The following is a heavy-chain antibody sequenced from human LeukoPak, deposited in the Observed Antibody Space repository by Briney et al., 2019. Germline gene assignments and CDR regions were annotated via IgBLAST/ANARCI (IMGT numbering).Heavy chain of an antibody. V-gene: IGHV1-46*01. Sequence: ASVTVSCKTSGYTFTTFYMHWVRQAPGQGLEWMGMINCSGGRTTYAQRFQGRVTMTRDTSTSTAYMELSSLRSEDTAVYYCAREMEWSQYHVGDYWGQGTLVTVSS. D-gene: IGHD3-3*01. CDR1: GYTFTTFY. CDR3: AREMEWSQYHVGDY. CDR2: INCSGGRT. J-gene: IGHJ4*02.